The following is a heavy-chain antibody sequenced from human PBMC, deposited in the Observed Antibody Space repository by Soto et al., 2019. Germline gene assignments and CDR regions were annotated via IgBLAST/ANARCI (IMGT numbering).Heavy chain of an antibody. Sequence: QVQLVQSGAEVKKPGSSVKVSCKASGGTFDNYPISWVRQAPGHGLEWMGGIVPMFGTPNYAQKFQGRVTITADEATTTAYMDLGSLRPEDTAVYYCATEKSNPRDCTDGVCYFIGSWCQGTLVTVSS. CDR3: ATEKSNPRDCTDGVCYFIGS. CDR2: IVPMFGTP. J-gene: IGHJ4*02. D-gene: IGHD2-8*01. V-gene: IGHV1-69*19. CDR1: GGTFDNYP.